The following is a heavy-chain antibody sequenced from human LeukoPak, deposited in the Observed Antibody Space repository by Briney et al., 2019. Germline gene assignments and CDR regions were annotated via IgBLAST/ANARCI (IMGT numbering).Heavy chain of an antibody. V-gene: IGHV4-31*03. D-gene: IGHD5-18*01. CDR3: ARNGYSYGSDDY. Sequence: PSETLSLTCTVSGGSISSGGYYWSWIRQHPGKGLEWIGYIYYSGSTYYNPSLKSRVTISVDTSKNQFSLKLSSVTAADTVVYYCARNGYSYGSDDYWGQGTLVTVSS. CDR1: GGSISSGGYY. J-gene: IGHJ4*02. CDR2: IYYSGST.